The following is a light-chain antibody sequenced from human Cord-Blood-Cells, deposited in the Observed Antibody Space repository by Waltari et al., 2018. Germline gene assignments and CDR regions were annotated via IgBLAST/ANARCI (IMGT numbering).Light chain of an antibody. J-gene: IGKJ2*01. CDR1: QSIISY. V-gene: IGKV1-39*01. CDR2: AAS. CDR3: QQSYSTPHT. Sequence: DIQMTQPPSSLPASVGDRATLTCRASQSIISYLNWYQQKPGKAPKLLIYAASSLQSGVPSRFSGSGSGTDFTLTISSLQPEDFATYYCQQSYSTPHTFGQGTKLEIK.